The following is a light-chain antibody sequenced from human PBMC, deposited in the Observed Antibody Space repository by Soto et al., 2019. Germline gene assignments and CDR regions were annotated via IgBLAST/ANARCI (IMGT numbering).Light chain of an antibody. V-gene: IGKV4-1*01. CDR2: WAS. CDR1: QSVLYRSSSRNC. J-gene: IGKJ4*01. Sequence: DIVMTQSPDSLAVSLGERATFSCKSSQSVLYRSSSRNCIVWYQQKPGQPPKILIYWASTRESGVPDRFSGSGSGTDFTLTISSLQAEDVAVYYCQQHCNDPLTFGGGTKVEIK. CDR3: QQHCNDPLT.